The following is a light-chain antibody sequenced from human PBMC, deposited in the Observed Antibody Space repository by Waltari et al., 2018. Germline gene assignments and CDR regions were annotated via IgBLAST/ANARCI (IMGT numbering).Light chain of an antibody. V-gene: IGKV3-15*01. CDR2: DAS. Sequence: DIVITQSPATLSVSPGEPASLSCRASRAIANNVAWYQQKPGQSLRLLIYDASTRATGIPARFSGSWSGTEFTLTITGLQSEDSAVYFCQQFNTQYSFGQGTKLEIK. J-gene: IGKJ2*01. CDR3: QQFNTQYS. CDR1: RAIANN.